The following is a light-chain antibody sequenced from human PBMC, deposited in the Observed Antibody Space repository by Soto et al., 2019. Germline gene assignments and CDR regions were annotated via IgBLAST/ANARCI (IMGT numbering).Light chain of an antibody. J-gene: IGLJ1*01. V-gene: IGLV2-14*01. CDR2: EVS. CDR1: SSDVGGYNY. CDR3: SSYTSSSIDYV. Sequence: QSALTQPASVSGSPGQSITISCTGTSSDVGGYNYVSWYQQHTGKAPKLMIYEVSNRPSGVSNRFSGSKSGNTASLTISGIQDEDEADYYCSSYTSSSIDYVFGTGTKVTVL.